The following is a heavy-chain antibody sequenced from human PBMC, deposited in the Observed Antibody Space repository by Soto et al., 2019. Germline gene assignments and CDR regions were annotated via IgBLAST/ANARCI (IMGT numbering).Heavy chain of an antibody. Sequence: QVQLVQSGAEVKKPGSSVKVSCKASGGTFSSYAISWVRQAPGQGLEWMGGIIPIFGTANYAQKFQGRVTITADESTSTAYMKLSSLRSEDTAVYYCARDVYDSSGYYSGGFGYWGQGTLVTVSS. CDR2: IIPIFGTA. V-gene: IGHV1-69*01. CDR3: ARDVYDSSGYYSGGFGY. CDR1: GGTFSSYA. D-gene: IGHD3-22*01. J-gene: IGHJ4*02.